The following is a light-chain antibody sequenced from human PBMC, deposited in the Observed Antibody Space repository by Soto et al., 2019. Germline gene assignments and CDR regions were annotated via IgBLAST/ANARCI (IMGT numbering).Light chain of an antibody. V-gene: IGKV3-11*01. CDR1: QSVGSY. CDR3: QQRSDWPST. J-gene: IGKJ4*01. Sequence: EIVLTQSPATLSLSPGDRATLSCRASQSVGSYLGWYQQRPGQAPRLLLYDASNRATGIPARFSGSGSGTDFTLTISSLEPEDFAVYYCQQRSDWPSTFDGGTKVEIK. CDR2: DAS.